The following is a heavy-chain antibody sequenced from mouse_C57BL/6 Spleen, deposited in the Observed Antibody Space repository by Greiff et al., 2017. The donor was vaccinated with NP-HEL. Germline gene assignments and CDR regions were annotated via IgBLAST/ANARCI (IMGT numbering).Heavy chain of an antibody. Sequence: EVQLQQSGPELVKPGASVKIPCKASGYTFTDYNMDWVKQSHGKSLEWIGDINPNNGGTIYNQKFKGKATLTVDKSSSTAYMELRSLTSEDTAVYYGARKGLYYGNYFYAMDYWGQGTSVTVSS. D-gene: IGHD2-1*01. J-gene: IGHJ4*01. CDR3: ARKGLYYGNYFYAMDY. V-gene: IGHV1-18*01. CDR2: INPNNGGT. CDR1: GYTFTDYN.